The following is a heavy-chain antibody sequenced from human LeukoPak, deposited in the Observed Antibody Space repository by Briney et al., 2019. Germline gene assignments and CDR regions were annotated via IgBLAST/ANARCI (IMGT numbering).Heavy chain of an antibody. J-gene: IGHJ4*02. CDR3: AKDHLPGIVVADRDY. V-gene: IGHV3-23*01. CDR1: GFTFSRYG. D-gene: IGHD6-19*01. CDR2: ISGSGGST. Sequence: GGSLRLSCAASGFTFSRYGMSWVRQAPGKGLEWVSAISGSGGSTYYAVSVKGRFTISRDNSKNTLYLQINSLRAEDTAVYYCAKDHLPGIVVADRDYWGQGTLVTVSS.